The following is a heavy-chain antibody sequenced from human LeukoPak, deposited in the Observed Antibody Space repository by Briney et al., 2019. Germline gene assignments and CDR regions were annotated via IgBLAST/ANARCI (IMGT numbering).Heavy chain of an antibody. D-gene: IGHD6-19*01. CDR1: GFTFSSYS. CDR2: ISSSSSII. CDR3: ARYGNGAWLGHYAFDM. Sequence: PGGSLRLSCAASGFTFSSYSMNWVRQAPGKGLEWVSYISSSSSIIYYADSVKGRATISRDNAKNSLYLQMSGLRAEDTAVYYCARYGNGAWLGHYAFDMWGQGTMVTVSS. J-gene: IGHJ3*02. V-gene: IGHV3-48*04.